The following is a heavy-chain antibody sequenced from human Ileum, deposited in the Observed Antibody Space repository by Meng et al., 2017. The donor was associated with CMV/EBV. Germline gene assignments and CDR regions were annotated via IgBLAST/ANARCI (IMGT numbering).Heavy chain of an antibody. Sequence: GGSLRLSCAASGFTFSRYWMTWVRQAPGKRLEWMANIKEDGRDTVYVDSVKGRFTISRDNAKASLYLQMDRLRVEDTAIYYCVRDEWGDSWGQGTLVTGAS. J-gene: IGHJ5*01. V-gene: IGHV3-7*01. D-gene: IGHD3-16*01. CDR3: VRDEWGDS. CDR2: IKEDGRDT. CDR1: GFTFSRYW.